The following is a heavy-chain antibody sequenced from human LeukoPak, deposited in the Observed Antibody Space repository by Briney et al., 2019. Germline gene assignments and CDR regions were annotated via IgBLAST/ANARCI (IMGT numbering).Heavy chain of an antibody. CDR1: GGTFSSYA. CDR3: ARDWYCSGGSCLYFDY. D-gene: IGHD2-15*01. V-gene: IGHV1-69*13. J-gene: IGHJ4*02. CDR2: IIPIFGTA. Sequence: ASVKVSCKASGGTFSSYAISWVRQAPGQGLEWMGGIIPIFGTANYAQKFQGRVTITADESTSTAYMELSSLRSEDTAVYYCARDWYCSGGSCLYFDYWGQGTLVTVSS.